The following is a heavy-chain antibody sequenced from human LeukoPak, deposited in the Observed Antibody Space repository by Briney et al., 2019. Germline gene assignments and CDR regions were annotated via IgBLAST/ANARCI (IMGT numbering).Heavy chain of an antibody. Sequence: SETLSLTCAVSGGAISGFYWSWIRRRPGKGLEGIGYIYYSVSANYNPSLKRRVTISVDTSKNQFSLRLSSVTAAATAVYYCASHSGYDFSYFDYWGQGTLVTVSS. D-gene: IGHD5-12*01. V-gene: IGHV4-59*01. CDR2: IYYSVSA. J-gene: IGHJ4*02. CDR3: ASHSGYDFSYFDY. CDR1: GGAISGFY.